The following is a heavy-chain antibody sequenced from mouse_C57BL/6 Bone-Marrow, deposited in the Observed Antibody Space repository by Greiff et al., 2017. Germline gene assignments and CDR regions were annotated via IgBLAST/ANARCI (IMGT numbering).Heavy chain of an antibody. CDR2: IHPNSGST. CDR3: AIRGENYYGSSYFDY. J-gene: IGHJ2*01. V-gene: IGHV1-64*01. Sequence: QVQLQQPGAELVKPGASVKLSCKASGYTFTSYWMHWVKQRPGQGLEWIGMIHPNSGSTNYNEKFKSKATLTVDKSSSTAYMQLSSLTSEDSAVYYCAIRGENYYGSSYFDYWGQGTTLTVSS. CDR1: GYTFTSYW. D-gene: IGHD1-1*01.